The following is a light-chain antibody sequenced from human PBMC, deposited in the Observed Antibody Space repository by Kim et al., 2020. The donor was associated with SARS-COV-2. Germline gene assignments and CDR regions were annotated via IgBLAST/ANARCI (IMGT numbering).Light chain of an antibody. V-gene: IGLV6-57*03. CDR3: QSYDRTNVV. J-gene: IGLJ3*02. CDR2: EDN. CDR1: SGGIASNY. Sequence: GKTVPISCTRSSGGIASNYVQWYQQRPGSAPTIVIYEDNERPSGVPDRFSGSIDSSSDSASLTISGLKTEDEADYYCQSYDRTNVVFGGGTQLTVL.